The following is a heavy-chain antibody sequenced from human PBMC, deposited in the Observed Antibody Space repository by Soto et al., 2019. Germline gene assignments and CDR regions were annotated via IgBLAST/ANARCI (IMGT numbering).Heavy chain of an antibody. V-gene: IGHV4-30-4*01. CDR3: ARGSGITGTTKDWFDP. Sequence: SETLSLTCTVSGGSISSGDYYWSWIRQSPGKGLEWIGYMYSSGTTYYNPSLKSRVTISIDASKNQFYLRLSSVTAADTAVYYCARGSGITGTTKDWFDPWGQGTLVTVSS. D-gene: IGHD1-7*01. CDR2: MYSSGTT. J-gene: IGHJ5*02. CDR1: GGSISSGDYY.